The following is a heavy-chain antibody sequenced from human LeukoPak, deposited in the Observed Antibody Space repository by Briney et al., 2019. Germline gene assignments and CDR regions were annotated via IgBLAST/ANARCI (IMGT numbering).Heavy chain of an antibody. CDR2: INPNSGGT. CDR1: GYTFTGYY. D-gene: IGHD2-2*01. Sequence: ASVKVSCKASGYTFTGYYMHWVRQAPGEGLEWRGWINPNSGGTNYAQKFQGRVTMTRDTSISTAYMELSRLRSDDTAVYYCARDIERDGDSASCDYWGQGTLVTVSS. V-gene: IGHV1-2*02. CDR3: ARDIERDGDSASCDY. J-gene: IGHJ4*02.